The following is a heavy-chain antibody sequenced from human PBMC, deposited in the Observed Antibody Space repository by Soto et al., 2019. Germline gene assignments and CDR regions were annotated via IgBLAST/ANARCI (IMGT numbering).Heavy chain of an antibody. CDR1: AFTLRSYG. J-gene: IGHJ6*03. CDR2: ISHDGGNK. Sequence: QVQLVESGGGAVQPGRSLRLSCTASAFTLRSYGMHWVRQAPGKGLEWVAGISHDGGNKYYADSVRGRFTISRDNSKNKIYLQMNSLRAEDTAVYYCAKDPASAAGTFFDYYYYMDVWGKGTTVTVSS. V-gene: IGHV3-30*18. D-gene: IGHD6-13*01. CDR3: AKDPASAAGTFFDYYYYMDV.